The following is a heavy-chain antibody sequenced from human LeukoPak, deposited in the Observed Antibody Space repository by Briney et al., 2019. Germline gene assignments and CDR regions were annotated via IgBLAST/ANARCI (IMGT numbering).Heavy chain of an antibody. CDR1: GYTFTGYY. J-gene: IGHJ3*02. V-gene: IGHV1-2*02. D-gene: IGHD4-17*01. CDR2: INPNSGGT. CDR3: AGIDDYGDNMGAFDI. Sequence: ASVKVSCKASGYTFTGYYMHWVRQAPGQGLGWMGWINPNSGGTNYAQKFQGRVTMTRDTSISTAYMELSRLRSDDTAVYYCAGIDDYGDNMGAFDIWGQGTMVTVSS.